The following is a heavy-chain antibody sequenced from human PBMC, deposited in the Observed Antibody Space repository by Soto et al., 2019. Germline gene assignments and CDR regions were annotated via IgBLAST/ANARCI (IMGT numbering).Heavy chain of an antibody. V-gene: IGHV3-7*05. CDR1: GFTFSSYW. CDR3: ASRPQTYYDYVWGSYVGGWFDP. D-gene: IGHD3-16*01. Sequence: GGSLRLSCAASGFTFSSYWMSWVRQAPGKGLEWVANIKQDGSEKYYVDSVKGRFTISRDNAKNSLYLQMNSLRAEDTAVDYCASRPQTYYDYVWGSYVGGWFDPWGQGTLVTVSS. J-gene: IGHJ5*02. CDR2: IKQDGSEK.